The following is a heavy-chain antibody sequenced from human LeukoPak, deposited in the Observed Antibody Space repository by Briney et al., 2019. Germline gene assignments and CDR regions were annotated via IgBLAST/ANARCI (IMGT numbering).Heavy chain of an antibody. CDR2: ISFSSTYI. CDR1: GFSFSGHD. Sequence: PGGSLRLSCAASGFSFSGHDMNWVRQAPGKGLEWVSSISFSSTYIYYADSARGRFTISRDNAKNSLYLQMNSLRVEDTAVYYCARADCSSSTCYLRRSWFDPWGQGTLVTVSS. J-gene: IGHJ5*02. D-gene: IGHD2-2*01. CDR3: ARADCSSSTCYLRRSWFDP. V-gene: IGHV3-21*03.